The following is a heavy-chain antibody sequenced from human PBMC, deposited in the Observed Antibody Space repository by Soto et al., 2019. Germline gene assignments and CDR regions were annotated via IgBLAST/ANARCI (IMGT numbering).Heavy chain of an antibody. D-gene: IGHD3-16*01. CDR2: ISYDGSNK. CDR3: AKDANAYVWGSPLDY. Sequence: QVQLVESGGGVVQPGRSLRLSCAASGFTFSSYGMHWVRQAPGKGLEWVAVISYDGSNKYYADSVKGRFTISRDNSKNTLYLQMNSLRAEDTAVYYCAKDANAYVWGSPLDYWGQGTLVTVSS. CDR1: GFTFSSYG. J-gene: IGHJ4*02. V-gene: IGHV3-30*18.